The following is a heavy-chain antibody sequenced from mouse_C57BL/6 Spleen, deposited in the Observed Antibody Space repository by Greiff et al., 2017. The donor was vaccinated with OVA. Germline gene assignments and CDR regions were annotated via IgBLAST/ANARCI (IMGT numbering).Heavy chain of an antibody. Sequence: EVKLMESGGGLVKPGGSLKLSCAASGFTFSDYGMHWVRQAPEKGLEWVAYISSGSSTIYSADTVKGRFTISRDNAKNTLFLQMTSLRSEDTAMYYCARSGHLYYAMDYWGQGTSVTVSS. CDR1: GFTFSDYG. CDR3: ARSGHLYYAMDY. D-gene: IGHD1-3*01. J-gene: IGHJ4*01. V-gene: IGHV5-17*01. CDR2: ISSGSSTI.